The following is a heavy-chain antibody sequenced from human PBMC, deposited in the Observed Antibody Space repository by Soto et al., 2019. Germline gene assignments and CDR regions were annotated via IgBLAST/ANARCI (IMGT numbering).Heavy chain of an antibody. V-gene: IGHV4-4*09. CDR2: IYRTGST. D-gene: IGHD3-3*01. J-gene: IGHJ3*02. CDR1: GGCISTYY. CDR3: ARQIGDDPFDI. Sequence: SETLSVTCTVSGGCISTYYWNWIRQYPGKGLEWIGYIYRTGSTHYNPSLNSRAAISLGTSRNQFSLQLNSVTAADTDVYFCARQIGDDPFDIWGQGTMVT.